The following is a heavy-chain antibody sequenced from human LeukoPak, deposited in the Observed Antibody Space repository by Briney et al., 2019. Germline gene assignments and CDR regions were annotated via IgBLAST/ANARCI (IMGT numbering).Heavy chain of an antibody. V-gene: IGHV3-21*01. CDR2: ISSSSSYI. Sequence: GGSLRLSCAASGFTFSSYAMSWVRQAPGKGLEWVSSISSSSSYIYYADSVKGRFTISRDNAKNSLYLQMNGLRAEDTAVYYCARDSPAMVRGVITPFDYWGQGTLVTVSS. J-gene: IGHJ4*02. D-gene: IGHD3-10*01. CDR3: ARDSPAMVRGVITPFDY. CDR1: GFTFSSYA.